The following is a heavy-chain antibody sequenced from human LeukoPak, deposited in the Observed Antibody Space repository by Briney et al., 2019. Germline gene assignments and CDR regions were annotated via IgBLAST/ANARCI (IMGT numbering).Heavy chain of an antibody. CDR2: IYYSGST. CDR1: SGSFSGYY. J-gene: IGHJ5*02. V-gene: IGHV4-34*01. CDR3: ARVQSRLSWFDP. Sequence: SETLSLTCGVYSGSFSGYYWGWIRQPPGKGLEWIGSIYYSGSTYYNPSLRSRVTISVDTSKNQFSLRLGSVTAADTAVYYCARVQSRLSWFDPWGQGTLVTVSS.